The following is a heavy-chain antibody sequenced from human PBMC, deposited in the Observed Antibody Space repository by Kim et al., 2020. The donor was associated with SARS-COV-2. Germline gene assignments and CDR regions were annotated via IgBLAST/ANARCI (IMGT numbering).Heavy chain of an antibody. CDR2: IIPVVDIT. CDR1: GGTFSSYT. J-gene: IGHJ6*02. V-gene: IGHV1-69*04. Sequence: SVKVSCKASGGTFSSYTISWVRQAPGQGPEWMGRIIPVVDITNYAQKFQGRVTITADKSTSTTYMELSSLRSEDTAVYYCARDGWFGEPSFYGMDVWGQGTTVTVSS. D-gene: IGHD3-10*01. CDR3: ARDGWFGEPSFYGMDV.